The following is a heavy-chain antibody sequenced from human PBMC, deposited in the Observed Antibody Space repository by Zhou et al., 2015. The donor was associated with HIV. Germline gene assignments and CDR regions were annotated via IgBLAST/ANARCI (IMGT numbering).Heavy chain of an antibody. D-gene: IGHD3-16*01. Sequence: EVQLVESGGSVVRPGGSLRLSCAGSGFTFENYGMSWVRQAPGRGLEWVSGINWNGGSTGYADSVKGRFTISRDNAKKYLYLQMNSLRGEDTAVYYCVRDRTSTFRGWYFDLWGRGTLVTVSS. J-gene: IGHJ2*01. V-gene: IGHV3-20*04. CDR3: VRDRTSTFRGWYFDL. CDR2: INWNGGST. CDR1: GFTFENYG.